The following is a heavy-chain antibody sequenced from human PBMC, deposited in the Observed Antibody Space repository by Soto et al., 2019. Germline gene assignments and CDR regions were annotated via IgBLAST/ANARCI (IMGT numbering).Heavy chain of an antibody. Sequence: QVQLVQSGAEVKKPGASVKVSCKASGYTFSIYGINWVRQAPGQGLEWMGWISPYNGNTKYAQKFQGRVTMTTDTSTRTAYLELRSLRSGDAAVYYCARDLSDAGGFDPWGQGTLVTVSS. CDR3: ARDLSDAGGFDP. D-gene: IGHD3-3*02. CDR2: ISPYNGNT. J-gene: IGHJ5*02. CDR1: GYTFSIYG. V-gene: IGHV1-18*04.